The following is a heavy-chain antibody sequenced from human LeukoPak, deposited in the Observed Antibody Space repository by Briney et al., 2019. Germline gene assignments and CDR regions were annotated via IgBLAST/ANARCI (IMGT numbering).Heavy chain of an antibody. Sequence: PGRSLRLSCAASGFTLSSYAMHWVRQAPGKGLEWVTVISTDGKDKKYADSVKGRFAISRDNSKNTLDLQMNSLRAEDTAVYYCATHRGYSRTFDYWGQGTLVAVSS. V-gene: IGHV3-30*03. D-gene: IGHD3-22*01. J-gene: IGHJ4*02. CDR3: ATHRGYSRTFDY. CDR2: ISTDGKDK. CDR1: GFTLSSYA.